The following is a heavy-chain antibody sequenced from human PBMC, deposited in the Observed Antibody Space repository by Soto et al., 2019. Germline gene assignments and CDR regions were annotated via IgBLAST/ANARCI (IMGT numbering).Heavy chain of an antibody. D-gene: IGHD5-18*01. CDR3: ASSTKGRGYSYGIYYFDY. Sequence: SETLSLTCTVSGGSISSYYWSWIRQPPGKGLEWIGYIYYSGSTNYNPSLKSRVTISVDTSKNQFSLKLSSVTAADTAVYYCASSTKGRGYSYGIYYFDYWGQGTLVTVSS. V-gene: IGHV4-59*01. CDR2: IYYSGST. CDR1: GGSISSYY. J-gene: IGHJ4*02.